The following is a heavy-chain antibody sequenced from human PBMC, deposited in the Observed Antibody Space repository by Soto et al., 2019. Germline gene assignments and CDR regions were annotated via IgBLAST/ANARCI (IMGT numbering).Heavy chain of an antibody. D-gene: IGHD1-1*01. CDR1: GYAFTTYG. Sequence: QVHLVQSGAEVKKPGASVKVSCQGSGYAFTTYGITWVRQAPGQGLEWMGWISAHNGNTNYDKKLPGRVTVTRDTSTSTAYMELRGLRYDDTAVYYCARGRYGDYWGQGALVTVSS. CDR3: ARGRYGDY. J-gene: IGHJ4*02. CDR2: ISAHNGNT. V-gene: IGHV1-18*01.